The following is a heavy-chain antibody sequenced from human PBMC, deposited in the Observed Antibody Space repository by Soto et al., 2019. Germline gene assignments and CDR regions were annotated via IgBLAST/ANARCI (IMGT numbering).Heavy chain of an antibody. J-gene: IGHJ4*02. CDR3: ATRSPAFDY. V-gene: IGHV1-18*01. Sequence: GASVKVSCKTSGYTFTSYGISWVRQAPGQGLEWMGWISTYKGHTNYAQKFQGRVTMTTDTSTSTAYMELRSLRSDDTAVYYCATRSPAFDYWGQGTLVTVSS. CDR1: GYTFTSYG. CDR2: ISTYKGHT.